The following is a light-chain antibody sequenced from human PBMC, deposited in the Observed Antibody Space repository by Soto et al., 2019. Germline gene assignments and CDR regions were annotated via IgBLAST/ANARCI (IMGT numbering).Light chain of an antibody. J-gene: IGLJ3*02. V-gene: IGLV1-44*01. CDR2: SDN. CDR1: SSNIGSNT. CDR3: AAWDDRLNGWV. Sequence: QSVLTQPPSASGTPGQRVTVSCSGSSSNIGSNTVNWYQQLPGAAPKLLIYSDNQRPSGVPDRFSGSKSVISASLAISGLQSEDEADYYCAAWDDRLNGWVFGGGTQLTVL.